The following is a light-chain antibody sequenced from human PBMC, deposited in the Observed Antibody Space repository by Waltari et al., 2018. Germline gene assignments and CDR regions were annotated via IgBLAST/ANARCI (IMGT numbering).Light chain of an antibody. Sequence: DIQLTQSPSFLSASVRDRVTITCLASQGMSNYLAGYQQKPGKAPKLLSYSASTLQRGVPSRFRGSGSGTEFSLTISSLQPEDFATYYCQQLNSYPLTFGGGTKVEIK. J-gene: IGKJ4*01. CDR2: SAS. V-gene: IGKV1-9*01. CDR1: QGMSNY. CDR3: QQLNSYPLT.